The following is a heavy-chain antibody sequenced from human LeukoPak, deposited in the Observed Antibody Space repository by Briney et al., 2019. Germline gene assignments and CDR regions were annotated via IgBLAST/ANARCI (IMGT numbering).Heavy chain of an antibody. J-gene: IGHJ4*02. V-gene: IGHV5-51*01. Sequence: RGESLKISCKGSGYSFTNDWIGWVRQMPGKGLEWMGIVYPGTSDTIFSPSFQGQVTISADKSISTAYLQWSSLKASDTAMYYCARQGILTGTAYFDYWGQGTLVTVSS. CDR3: ARQGILTGTAYFDY. CDR1: GYSFTNDW. D-gene: IGHD1-20*01. CDR2: VYPGTSDT.